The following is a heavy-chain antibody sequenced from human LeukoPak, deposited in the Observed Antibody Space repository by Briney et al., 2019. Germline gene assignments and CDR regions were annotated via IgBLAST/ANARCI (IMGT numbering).Heavy chain of an antibody. V-gene: IGHV4-59*01. CDR2: ICYSGST. J-gene: IGHJ6*02. Sequence: SETLSLTCTVSGGSISSYYWSWIRQPPGKGLEWIGYICYSGSTNYNPSLKSRVTISVDTSKNQFSLKLSSVTAADTAVYYCARGFWSGPRSFYYYYGMDVWGQGTTVTVSS. D-gene: IGHD3-3*01. CDR1: GGSISSYY. CDR3: ARGFWSGPRSFYYYYGMDV.